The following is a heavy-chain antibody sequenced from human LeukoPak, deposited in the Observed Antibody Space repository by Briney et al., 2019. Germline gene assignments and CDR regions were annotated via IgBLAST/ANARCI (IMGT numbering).Heavy chain of an antibody. J-gene: IGHJ4*02. Sequence: SVKVSCKASGGTFSSYAISWVRQAPGQGLEWMGGIIPIFGTANYTQKFQGRVTITADESTSTAYMELSSLRSEDTAVYYCASDFWSGSTLVDYWGQGTLVTVSS. D-gene: IGHD3-3*01. CDR3: ASDFWSGSTLVDY. CDR2: IIPIFGTA. V-gene: IGHV1-69*13. CDR1: GGTFSSYA.